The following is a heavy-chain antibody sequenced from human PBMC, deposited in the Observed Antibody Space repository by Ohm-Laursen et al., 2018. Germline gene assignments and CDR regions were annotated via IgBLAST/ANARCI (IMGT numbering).Heavy chain of an antibody. Sequence: SLRLSCTAPGFTFSSYAMSWVRQAPGKGLEWVSSIRGSGDSTYFADSVKGRSTIARDNSRNMLYLQINSLRAEDTAVYYCARGDIVVVSPTIPSSLFDSWGHGTLVTVSS. CDR2: IRGSGDST. CDR3: ARGDIVVVSPTIPSSLFDS. CDR1: GFTFSSYA. V-gene: IGHV3-23*01. D-gene: IGHD2-2*02. J-gene: IGHJ4*01.